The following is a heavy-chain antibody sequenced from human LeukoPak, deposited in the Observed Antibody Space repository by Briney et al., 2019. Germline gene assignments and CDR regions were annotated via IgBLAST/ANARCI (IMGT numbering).Heavy chain of an antibody. J-gene: IGHJ4*02. D-gene: IGHD3-3*01. V-gene: IGHV4-61*02. Sequence: SETLSLTCTVSGGSISSGSYYWSWIRQPAGKGLEWIGRIYTSGRTNYNPSLKSRVTLSVDTSKNQFSLKLSSVTAADTAVYYCARGNSNFWSGYSLDYWGQGTLVTVSS. CDR2: IYTSGRT. CDR3: ARGNSNFWSGYSLDY. CDR1: GGSISSGSYY.